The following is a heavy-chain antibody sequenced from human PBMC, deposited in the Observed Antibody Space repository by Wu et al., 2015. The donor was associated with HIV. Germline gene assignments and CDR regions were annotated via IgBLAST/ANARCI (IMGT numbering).Heavy chain of an antibody. Sequence: QVQLVQSGAEVKKPGASVKVSCKASGYTFTGYYMHWVRQAPGQGLEWMGWINPNSGGTNYAQKFQGRVTMTRDTSISTAYMELSRLRSDDTAVYYCARGNDILTGYHGMDVWGQGTTVTVSS. CDR2: INPNSGGT. J-gene: IGHJ6*02. CDR3: ARGNDILTGYHGMDV. V-gene: IGHV1-2*02. D-gene: IGHD3-9*01. CDR1: GYTFTGYY.